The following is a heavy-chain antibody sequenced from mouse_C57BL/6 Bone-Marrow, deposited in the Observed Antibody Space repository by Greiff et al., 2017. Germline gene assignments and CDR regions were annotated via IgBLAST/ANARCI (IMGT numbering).Heavy chain of an antibody. D-gene: IGHD1-1*01. CDR2: IWSGGST. J-gene: IGHJ3*01. CDR1: GFSLTSYG. Sequence: VQLVESGPGLVQPSQSLSITCTVSGFSLTSYGVHWVRQSPGKGLEWLGVIWSGGSTDYNAAVISRLSISKDNSKNKVFFKMNSLQSDDTAIYYCASTYYYGSSAFAYWGQGTLVTVSA. V-gene: IGHV2-2*01. CDR3: ASTYYYGSSAFAY.